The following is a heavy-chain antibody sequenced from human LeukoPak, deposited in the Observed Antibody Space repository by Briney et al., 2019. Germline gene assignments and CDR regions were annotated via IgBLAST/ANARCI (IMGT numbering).Heavy chain of an antibody. CDR2: INPSGGST. CDR1: GYTFTTYF. CDR3: ARVRGDSYDSSGYSIWGCFDY. V-gene: IGHV1-46*01. J-gene: IGHJ4*02. Sequence: ASVKVSCKASGYTFTTYFLHWVRQAPGQGLEWMGIINPSGGSTTYAQKFQGRVTMTRDMSTSTVYMELSSLRSEDSAVYYRARVRGDSYDSSGYSIWGCFDYWGQGTLVTVSS. D-gene: IGHD3-22*01.